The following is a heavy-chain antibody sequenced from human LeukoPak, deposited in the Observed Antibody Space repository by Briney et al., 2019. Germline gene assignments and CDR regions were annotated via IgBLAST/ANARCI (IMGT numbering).Heavy chain of an antibody. Sequence: SETLSLTCAVYGGSFSGYYWSWIRQPPGKGLEWIGEINHSGSTNYNPSLKSRVTISVDTSKNQFSLKLSSVTAADTAVYYCARGPDIVVVVAATDNWFDPWGQGTLVTVSS. J-gene: IGHJ5*02. D-gene: IGHD2-15*01. V-gene: IGHV4-34*01. CDR3: ARGPDIVVVVAATDNWFDP. CDR2: INHSGST. CDR1: GGSFSGYY.